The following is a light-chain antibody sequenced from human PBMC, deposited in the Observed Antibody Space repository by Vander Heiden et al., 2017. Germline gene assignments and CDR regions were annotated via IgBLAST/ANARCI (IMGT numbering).Light chain of an antibody. CDR2: DTD. CDR1: TGPVTSGHF. CDR3: SLTYNNAYVL. V-gene: IGLV7-46*01. J-gene: IGLJ2*01. Sequence: QAVVPQEPSLTVSPGGTVTLTCGPRTGPVTSGHFPSCFQQKPGQAPRPLIYDTDNHHSWTPARFSGSLLGGKAALTLSGAQPEDEADYYCSLTYNNAYVLFGGGTKLTVL.